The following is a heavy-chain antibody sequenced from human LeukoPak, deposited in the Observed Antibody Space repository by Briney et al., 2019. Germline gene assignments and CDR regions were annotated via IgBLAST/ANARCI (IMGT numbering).Heavy chain of an antibody. CDR3: ARDHVTIGRPFVY. V-gene: IGHV4-61*02. Sequence: PSETLSLTCTVSGGSISSGSYYWSWIRQPAGKGLEWIGRIYTSGSTNYNPSLKSRVTISVDTSKNQFSLKLSSVTAADTAVYYCARDHVTIGRPFVYWGQGTLVTVSS. D-gene: IGHD4-11*01. J-gene: IGHJ4*02. CDR1: GGSISSGSYY. CDR2: IYTSGST.